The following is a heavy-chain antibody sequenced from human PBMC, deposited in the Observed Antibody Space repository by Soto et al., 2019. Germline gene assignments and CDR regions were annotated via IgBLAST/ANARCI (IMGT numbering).Heavy chain of an antibody. CDR1: GGSISSGGYS. D-gene: IGHD1-7*01. CDR2: ISYSGST. Sequence: SETLSLTCAVSGGSISSGGYSWIWIRQPPGKGLEWIGFISYSGSTYYNASLKSRVTISVDTSKNQFSLNLSFVTAADTAVYYCATMGTPATGLYYFDYWGQGTLVTVSS. V-gene: IGHV4-30-2*05. J-gene: IGHJ4*02. CDR3: ATMGTPATGLYYFDY.